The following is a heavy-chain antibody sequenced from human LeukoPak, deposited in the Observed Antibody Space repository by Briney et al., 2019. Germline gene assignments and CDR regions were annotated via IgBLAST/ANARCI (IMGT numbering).Heavy chain of an antibody. CDR1: GFTFSSYG. J-gene: IGHJ1*01. V-gene: IGHV3-30*02. Sequence: GESLRLSCAASGFTFSSYGMHWVRQARGKGLEWVAFIRYDGSNKDYADSVKGRLTISRDNSKNTLYLQMNSLRAEDTAVYYCAKGYDFWTEHWGQGTLVTVSS. CDR3: AKGYDFWTEH. D-gene: IGHD3-3*01. CDR2: IRYDGSNK.